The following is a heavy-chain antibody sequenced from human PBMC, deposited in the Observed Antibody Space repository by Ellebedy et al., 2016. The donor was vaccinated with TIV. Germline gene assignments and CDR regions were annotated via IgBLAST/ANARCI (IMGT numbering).Heavy chain of an antibody. V-gene: IGHV3-30-3*01. Sequence: GESLKISCAASGFTFSNYALHWVRQAPGKGLEWVALISYDGTNKYYADSVKGRFTISRDNSKNTLYLQMNSLRAEDTAVYYCAKGPTTRYYYMDVWGKGTTVTVSS. CDR3: AKGPTTRYYYMDV. CDR2: ISYDGTNK. CDR1: GFTFSNYA. D-gene: IGHD1-26*01. J-gene: IGHJ6*03.